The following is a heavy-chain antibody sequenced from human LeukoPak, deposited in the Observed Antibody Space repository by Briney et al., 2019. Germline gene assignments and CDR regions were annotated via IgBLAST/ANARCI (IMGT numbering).Heavy chain of an antibody. Sequence: GGSLRLSCAASGFTFDDYAMHWVRQAPGKGLEWVSCISWNSGSIGYADSVKGRFTISRDNAKNSLYLQMNSLRAEDTALYYCAKNTGYSSGWSVNYFDYWGQGNLVTVSS. J-gene: IGHJ4*02. V-gene: IGHV3-9*01. CDR2: ISWNSGSI. D-gene: IGHD6-19*01. CDR3: AKNTGYSSGWSVNYFDY. CDR1: GFTFDDYA.